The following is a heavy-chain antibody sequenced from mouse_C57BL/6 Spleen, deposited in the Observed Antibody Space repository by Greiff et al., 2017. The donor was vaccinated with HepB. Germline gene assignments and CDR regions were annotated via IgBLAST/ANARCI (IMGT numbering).Heavy chain of an antibody. Sequence: EVQGVESGGGLVKPGGSLKLSCAASGFTFSDYGMHWVRQAPEKGLEWVAYISSGSSTIYYADTVKGRFTISRDNAKNTLFLQMTSLRSEDTAMYYCARPEVYYDYDDYYAMDYWGQGTSVTVSS. J-gene: IGHJ4*01. CDR1: GFTFSDYG. V-gene: IGHV5-17*01. D-gene: IGHD2-4*01. CDR2: ISSGSSTI. CDR3: ARPEVYYDYDDYYAMDY.